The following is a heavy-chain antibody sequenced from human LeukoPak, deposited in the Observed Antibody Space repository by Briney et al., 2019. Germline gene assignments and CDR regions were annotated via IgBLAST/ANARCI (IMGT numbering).Heavy chain of an antibody. Sequence: ASXXVXCKASGGTFISYAISWVRQAPGQGLEWMGGIIPIFGTANYAQKFQGRVTITADESTSTAYMELSSLRSEDTAVYYCARDFSRNDFWSGSNWFDPWGQGTLVTVSS. V-gene: IGHV1-69*13. J-gene: IGHJ5*02. D-gene: IGHD3-3*01. CDR3: ARDFSRNDFWSGSNWFDP. CDR1: GGTFISYA. CDR2: IIPIFGTA.